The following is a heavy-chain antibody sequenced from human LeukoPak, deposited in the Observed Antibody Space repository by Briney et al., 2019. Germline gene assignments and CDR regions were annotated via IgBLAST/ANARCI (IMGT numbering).Heavy chain of an antibody. Sequence: SLRLSCAASGFTFDDYAMHWVRQAPGKGLEWVSGISWNSGSIGYADSVKGRFTISRDNAKNSLYLQMNSLRAEDTALYYCAKGARGGATTFDYWGQGTLVTVSS. V-gene: IGHV3-9*01. CDR3: AKGARGGATTFDY. D-gene: IGHD1-26*01. CDR1: GFTFDDYA. J-gene: IGHJ4*02. CDR2: ISWNSGSI.